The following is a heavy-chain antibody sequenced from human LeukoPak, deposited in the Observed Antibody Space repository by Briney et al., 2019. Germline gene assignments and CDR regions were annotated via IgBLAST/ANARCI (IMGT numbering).Heavy chain of an antibody. CDR1: GFTFSSYA. CDR3: AKDLPSGSYYGYYFDY. Sequence: GGSLRLSCAASGFTFSSYAMSWVRQAPGKGLEWVSAISGSGGSTYYADSVKGRFTISRDNSKNTLYLQMNSLRAEDTAVYYCAKDLPSGSYYGYYFDYWGQGTLVTVSS. CDR2: ISGSGGST. V-gene: IGHV3-23*01. D-gene: IGHD1-26*01. J-gene: IGHJ4*02.